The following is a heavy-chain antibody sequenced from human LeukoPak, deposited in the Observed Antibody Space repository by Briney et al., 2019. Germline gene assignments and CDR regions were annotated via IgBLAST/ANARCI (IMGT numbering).Heavy chain of an antibody. V-gene: IGHV3-7*03. Sequence: GGSLRLSCEGSAFIFSGHWMNWVRQTPGKGLEWVASIKEDGSERQYVDSVKGRFSISRDNTKGSLFLQLNSLRAEDTAVYYCARGFSGYYSFDYWGQGTLVTVSS. CDR2: IKEDGSER. J-gene: IGHJ4*02. CDR1: AFIFSGHW. CDR3: ARGFSGYYSFDY. D-gene: IGHD3-22*01.